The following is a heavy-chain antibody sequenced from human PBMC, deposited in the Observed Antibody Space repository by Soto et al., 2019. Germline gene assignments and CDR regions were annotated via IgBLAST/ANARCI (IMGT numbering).Heavy chain of an antibody. Sequence: QVQLVQSGTEVKKPGASVKVSCKASGYTFNSYGISWVRQAPGQGLEWMGWISPYDDNTNYAQNLQGRATMTTDTPARTAHMELRSLTSADTAVYYCARGGYYDRSGSRNYHYYGMDAWGQGTTVTVS. V-gene: IGHV1-18*01. CDR1: GYTFNSYG. CDR3: ARGGYYDRSGSRNYHYYGMDA. J-gene: IGHJ6*02. D-gene: IGHD3-22*01. CDR2: ISPYDDNT.